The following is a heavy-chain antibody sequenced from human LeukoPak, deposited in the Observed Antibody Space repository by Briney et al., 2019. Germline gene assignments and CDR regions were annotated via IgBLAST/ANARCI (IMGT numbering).Heavy chain of an antibody. CDR2: IYFGGSS. D-gene: IGHD2-2*01. J-gene: IGHJ6*02. V-gene: IGHV4-39*07. Sequence: SETLSLTCTVSGGSISSSSYYWGWIRQPPGKGLEWIGSIYFGGSSYYSPSLQSRVTISVDTSNNQFSLKVNSVTAADTAVYYCARDAGHQLSRRNYYAMDVWGQGTTVTVSS. CDR1: GGSISSSSYY. CDR3: ARDAGHQLSRRNYYAMDV.